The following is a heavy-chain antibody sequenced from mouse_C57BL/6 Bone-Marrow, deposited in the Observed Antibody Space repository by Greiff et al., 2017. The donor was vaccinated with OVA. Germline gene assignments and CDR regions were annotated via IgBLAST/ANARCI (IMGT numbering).Heavy chain of an antibody. D-gene: IGHD1-1*01. J-gene: IGHJ3*01. CDR3: TTTVVATPAWFAY. V-gene: IGHV14-4*01. CDR1: GFNIKDAY. CDR2: IAPENGDT. Sequence: VQLKESGAELVRPGASVKLSCTASGFNIKDAYLPWVKQRPEQGLEWIGWIAPENGDTGYASKFPGKATITADTSSNTAYLQLSSLTSEDTAVDYCTTTVVATPAWFAYWGQGTLVTVSA.